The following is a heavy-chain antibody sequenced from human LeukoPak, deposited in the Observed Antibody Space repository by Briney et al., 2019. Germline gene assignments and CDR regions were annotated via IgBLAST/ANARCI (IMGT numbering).Heavy chain of an antibody. Sequence: GGSLRLSCSASGFTFRRYGMNWVRQTPEKGLECVSYISSSSNTVYYADSVKGRFTISRDNSKNTLYLQMNSLRAEDTAVYYCARDLYSGSYRIYLSRMDYWGQGTLVTVSS. CDR3: ARDLYSGSYRIYLSRMDY. D-gene: IGHD1-26*01. V-gene: IGHV3-48*01. CDR1: GFTFRRYG. CDR2: ISSSSNTV. J-gene: IGHJ4*02.